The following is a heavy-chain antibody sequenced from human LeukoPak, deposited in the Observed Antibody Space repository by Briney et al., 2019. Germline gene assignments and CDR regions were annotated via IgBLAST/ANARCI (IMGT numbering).Heavy chain of an antibody. Sequence: SVNVSCTASGGTFSSYAISWVRQATGQGLEWMGGIIPIFGTANYAQKFQGRVTITTDESTSTAYMELSSLRSEDTTVYYCARGATYYYESSGYQFDYWGQGTLVTVSS. CDR3: ARGATYYYESSGYQFDY. J-gene: IGHJ4*02. V-gene: IGHV1-69*05. CDR1: GGTFSSYA. CDR2: IIPIFGTA. D-gene: IGHD3-22*01.